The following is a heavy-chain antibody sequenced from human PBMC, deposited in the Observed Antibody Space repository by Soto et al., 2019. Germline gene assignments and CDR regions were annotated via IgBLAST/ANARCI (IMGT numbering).Heavy chain of an antibody. V-gene: IGHV3-30-3*01. D-gene: IGHD5-18*01. Sequence: GGSLRLSCAASGFTFSGYSMHWVRQAPGKGLEWVAVIQHDASNIYYADSVKGRFTISRDNSKNTLYLQMNGLTAEDTALYYCVRVGWGYSFGNGMDGWGQGTTVTVSS. J-gene: IGHJ6*02. CDR3: VRVGWGYSFGNGMDG. CDR1: GFTFSGYS. CDR2: IQHDASNI.